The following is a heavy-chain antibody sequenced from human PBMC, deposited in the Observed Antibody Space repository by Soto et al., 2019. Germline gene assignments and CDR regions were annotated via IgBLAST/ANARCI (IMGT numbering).Heavy chain of an antibody. D-gene: IGHD6-6*01. J-gene: IGHJ6*02. CDR1: GYTLTSYS. V-gene: IGHV1-18*04. CDR2: ISAYNGNT. Sequence: ASVKVSCKASGYTLTSYSITWVRQAPGQGLEWMGWISAYNGNTNYAQKLQSRVTMTTYTSTSTAHMELRSLRSDDTAVYYCARWYSSSSAAMDVWGQGTTVTVSS. CDR3: ARWYSSSSAAMDV.